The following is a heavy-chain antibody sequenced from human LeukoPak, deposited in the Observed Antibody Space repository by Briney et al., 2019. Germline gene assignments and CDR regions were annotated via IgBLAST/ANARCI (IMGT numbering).Heavy chain of an antibody. V-gene: IGHV1-8*01. D-gene: IGHD4-17*01. CDR3: ARGQGGDSLYYFDY. J-gene: IGHJ4*02. Sequence: ASVKVSCKASGYTFTSYDINWVRQATGQGLEWMGWMNPNSGNTGYAQEFQGRVTLTRNTSISTAYMELSSLRSEDTAVYYCARGQGGDSLYYFDYWGQGTLVTVSS. CDR2: MNPNSGNT. CDR1: GYTFTSYD.